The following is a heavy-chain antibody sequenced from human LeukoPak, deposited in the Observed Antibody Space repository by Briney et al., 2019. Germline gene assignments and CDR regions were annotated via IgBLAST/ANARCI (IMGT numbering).Heavy chain of an antibody. J-gene: IGHJ5*02. Sequence: GASVTVSCKASGYTFTSYAMHWVRQAPGQRLEWMGWINAGNGNTKYSQKFQGRVTITRDTSASTAYMELSSLRSEDTAVYYCARDPTTYYYDSSGYYYDGNWFDPWAREPWSPSPQ. CDR2: INAGNGNT. D-gene: IGHD3-22*01. CDR1: GYTFTSYA. CDR3: ARDPTTYYYDSSGYYYDGNWFDP. V-gene: IGHV1-3*01.